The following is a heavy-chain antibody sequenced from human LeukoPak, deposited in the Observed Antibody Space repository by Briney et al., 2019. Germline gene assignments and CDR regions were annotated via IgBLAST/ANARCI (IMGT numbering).Heavy chain of an antibody. J-gene: IGHJ3*02. D-gene: IGHD6-13*01. Sequence: NPSETLSLTCTVSGGSISSYYWSWIRQPPGKGLEWIGYIYYSGSTNYNPSLKSRVTISVDTSKNQFSLKLSSVTAADTAVYYCARGLAGSWYSSGAFDIWGQGTMVTVSS. CDR3: ARGLAGSWYSSGAFDI. CDR1: GGSISSYY. CDR2: IYYSGST. V-gene: IGHV4-59*01.